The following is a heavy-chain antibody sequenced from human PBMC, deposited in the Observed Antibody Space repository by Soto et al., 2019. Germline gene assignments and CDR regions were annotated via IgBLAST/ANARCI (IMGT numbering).Heavy chain of an antibody. Sequence: QVQLVESGGGLVKPGGSLRLSCAASGFTFSDYYMSWIRQAPGKGLEWVSYVGRSGTYTNYADSVKGRFAISRDNAKNSLYLQMNSLRAEGTAVYYCATYYYDSSGYYYFAYWGQGTLVTVSS. J-gene: IGHJ4*02. D-gene: IGHD3-22*01. CDR2: VGRSGTYT. CDR3: ATYYYDSSGYYYFAY. CDR1: GFTFSDYY. V-gene: IGHV3-11*06.